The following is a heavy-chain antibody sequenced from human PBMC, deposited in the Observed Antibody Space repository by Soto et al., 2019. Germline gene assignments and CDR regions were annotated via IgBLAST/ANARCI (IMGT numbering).Heavy chain of an antibody. CDR1: GFTFSSYG. Sequence: VQLVESGGGVVQPGRSLRLSCAASGFTFSSYGMHWVRQAPGKGLEWVAVISYDGSNKYYADSVKGRFTISRDNSKNTLYLQMNSLRAEDTAVYYCAKGLPVDTAMGYWGQGTLVTVSS. J-gene: IGHJ4*02. CDR2: ISYDGSNK. D-gene: IGHD5-18*01. V-gene: IGHV3-30*18. CDR3: AKGLPVDTAMGY.